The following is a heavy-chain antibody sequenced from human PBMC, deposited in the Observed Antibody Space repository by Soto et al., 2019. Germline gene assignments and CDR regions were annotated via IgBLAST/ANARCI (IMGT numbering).Heavy chain of an antibody. J-gene: IGHJ4*02. D-gene: IGHD5-12*01. CDR1: GFTCSSYA. CDR2: ISYDGSNK. V-gene: IGHV3-30-3*01. Sequence: GGSLRLSCAASGFTCSSYAMPWVGQAPGKGLEWVAVISYDGSNKYYADSVKGRFTISRDNSKNTLYLQMNSPRAEDTAVYYCARDGRLRLHYFDYWGQGTLVTVSS. CDR3: ARDGRLRLHYFDY.